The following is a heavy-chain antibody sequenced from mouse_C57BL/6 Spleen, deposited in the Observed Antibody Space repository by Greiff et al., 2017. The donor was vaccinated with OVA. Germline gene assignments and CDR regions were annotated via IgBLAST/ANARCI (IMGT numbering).Heavy chain of an antibody. Sequence: QVQLQQSGAELVKPGASVKLSCKASGYTFTSYWMQWVKQRPGQGLEWIGEIDPSDSYTNYNQKFKGKATLTVDTSSSTAYMQLSSLTSEDSAVYYCARWDYGSSLYYFDYWGQGTTLTVSS. J-gene: IGHJ2*01. V-gene: IGHV1-50*01. CDR1: GYTFTSYW. CDR2: IDPSDSYT. D-gene: IGHD1-1*01. CDR3: ARWDYGSSLYYFDY.